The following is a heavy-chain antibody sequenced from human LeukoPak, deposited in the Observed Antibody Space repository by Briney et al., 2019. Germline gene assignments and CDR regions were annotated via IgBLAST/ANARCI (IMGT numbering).Heavy chain of an antibody. Sequence: GGSLRLSCVASGFRFSNYAMTWVRQAPGKGLEWVSAISGSGGSTYYADSVKGRFTISRDNSKNTLYLQMNSLRAEDTAVYYCAKKGDIVVVPVDYWGQGTLVTVSS. D-gene: IGHD2-2*01. CDR1: GFRFSNYA. V-gene: IGHV3-23*01. CDR2: ISGSGGST. J-gene: IGHJ4*02. CDR3: AKKGDIVVVPVDY.